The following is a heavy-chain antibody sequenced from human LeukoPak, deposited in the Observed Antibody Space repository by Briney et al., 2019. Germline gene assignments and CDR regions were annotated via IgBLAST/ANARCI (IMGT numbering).Heavy chain of an antibody. CDR3: ARRYCTSTSCSPLDY. CDR2: ISSEGGST. CDR1: GFTFSSYA. Sequence: GGSLRLSCAASGFTFSSYAMHWVRQAPGKGLQFVSAISSEGGSTYYADSVKGRFTISRDNSKNTVYLQMGSLRVEDMAVYYCARRYCTSTSCSPLDYWGQGTLVTVSS. J-gene: IGHJ4*02. V-gene: IGHV3-64*02. D-gene: IGHD2-2*01.